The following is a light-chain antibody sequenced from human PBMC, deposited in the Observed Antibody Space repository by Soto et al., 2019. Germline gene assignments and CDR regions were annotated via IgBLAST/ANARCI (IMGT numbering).Light chain of an antibody. CDR1: SSDVGGYNY. CDR3: SSDGSTNSLTV. Sequence: QSVLTQPPSASGSPGQSVTISCTGTSSDVGGYNYVDWYQQHPGKAPKVMMYEVSKRPSGVPDRFSGSKSGNTAYLTVSGLQAEDAADYYCSSDGSTNSLTVFGVGTQ. V-gene: IGLV2-8*01. J-gene: IGLJ2*01. CDR2: EVS.